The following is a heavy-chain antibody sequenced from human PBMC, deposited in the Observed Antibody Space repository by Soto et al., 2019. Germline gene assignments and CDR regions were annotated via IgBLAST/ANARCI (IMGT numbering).Heavy chain of an antibody. CDR1: GFSLSTSGVG. J-gene: IGHJ4*02. V-gene: IGHV2-5*02. Sequence: QITLKESGPTLVKPTQTLTLTCTFSGFSLSTSGVGVGWIRQPPGKALEWLALIYWDDDKRYSPSLKSRLTITKDTSKNQVVLTMTNMGPVDTATYYCAHHSITLVRGVPYFDYWGQGTLVTVSS. CDR2: IYWDDDK. CDR3: AHHSITLVRGVPYFDY. D-gene: IGHD3-10*01.